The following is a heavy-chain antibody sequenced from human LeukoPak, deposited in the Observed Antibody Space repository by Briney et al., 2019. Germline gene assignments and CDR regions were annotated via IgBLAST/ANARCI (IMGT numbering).Heavy chain of an antibody. Sequence: ASVKVSCTASGYTFTIYYMHWLRQAPGQGLEWMGIINPSDGSTRYAQKFQGRVTMTRDTSTSTVYMELSSLRSEDTAMYYCARVGASDYGMDVWGQGTTVSVSS. J-gene: IGHJ6*02. D-gene: IGHD3-10*01. CDR2: INPSDGST. CDR1: GYTFTIYY. V-gene: IGHV1-46*01. CDR3: ARVGASDYGMDV.